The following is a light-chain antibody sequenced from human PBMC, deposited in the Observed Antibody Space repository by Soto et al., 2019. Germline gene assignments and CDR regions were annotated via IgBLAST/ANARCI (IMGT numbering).Light chain of an antibody. J-gene: IGLJ1*01. CDR3: CSYAGSSTFPYV. CDR1: SSDVGSYNL. CDR2: EVS. Sequence: QSALTQPASVSGSPGQSITISCTGTSSDVGSYNLVSWYQQHPGKAPKLMIYEVSKRPSGVSNRFSGSKSGNTASLTLSGLQAEDEADYYCCSYAGSSTFPYVFGTGTKVTLL. V-gene: IGLV2-23*02.